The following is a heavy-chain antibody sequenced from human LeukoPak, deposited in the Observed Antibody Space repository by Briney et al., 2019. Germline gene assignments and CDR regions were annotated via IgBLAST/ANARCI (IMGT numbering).Heavy chain of an antibody. V-gene: IGHV3-23*01. Sequence: GGSLRLSCAASGFTFSSYALSWVRQAPGKGLEWVSTISTSGGGPYYADSVKGRFTISRDSSKSTLYLHMNSLRAEDTAVYYCARAMGEMVVAATADDYWGQGALVTVSS. CDR3: ARAMGEMVVAATADDY. CDR2: ISTSGGGP. J-gene: IGHJ4*02. D-gene: IGHD2-15*01. CDR1: GFTFSSYA.